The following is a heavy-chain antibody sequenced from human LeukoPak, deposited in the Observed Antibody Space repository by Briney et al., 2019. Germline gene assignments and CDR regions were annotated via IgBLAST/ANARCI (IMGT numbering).Heavy chain of an antibody. CDR2: INPSGGST. CDR3: AREGSGNRGWNRNYDFLWYFDL. Sequence: GASVKVSCKASGYTFTSYYMHWVRQAPGQGLEWMGIINPSGGSTSYAQKFQGRVTMTRDTSTSTVYMELSSLRSEDTAVYYCAREGSGNRGWNRNYDFLWYFDLWGRGTLVTVSS. V-gene: IGHV1-46*01. J-gene: IGHJ2*01. CDR1: GYTFTSYY. D-gene: IGHD3-3*01.